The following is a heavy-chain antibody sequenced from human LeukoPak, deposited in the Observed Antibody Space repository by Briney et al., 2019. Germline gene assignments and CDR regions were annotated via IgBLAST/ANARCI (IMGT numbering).Heavy chain of an antibody. CDR2: IYSGGST. Sequence: GGSLRLSCAASGFTVSSNYMSWVRQAPGKGLEWVSVIYSGGSTYYADSVKGRFTISRDNSKNTLYLQMNSLRAEDTAVYYCARGAVAGHDAFDIWGQGTMVTVSS. V-gene: IGHV3-53*01. D-gene: IGHD6-19*01. CDR1: GFTVSSNY. J-gene: IGHJ3*02. CDR3: ARGAVAGHDAFDI.